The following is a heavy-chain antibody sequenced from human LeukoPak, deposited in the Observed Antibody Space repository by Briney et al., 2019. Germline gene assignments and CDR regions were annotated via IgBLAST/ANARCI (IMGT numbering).Heavy chain of an antibody. D-gene: IGHD5-18*01. CDR2: ISGSGGST. V-gene: IGHV3-23*01. CDR3: AKSSGYSYGSGYSFDY. CDR1: GFTFSSYA. Sequence: GGSLRLSCAASGFTFSSYAMSWVRQAPGKGLEWVSAISGSGGSTYYADSVKGRFTISRDNSKNTLYLQMNSLRAEDTAVYYCAKSSGYSYGSGYSFDYWRQGTLVTVSS. J-gene: IGHJ4*02.